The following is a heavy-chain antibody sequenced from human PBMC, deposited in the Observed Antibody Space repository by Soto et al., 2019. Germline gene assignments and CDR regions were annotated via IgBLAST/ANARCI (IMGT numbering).Heavy chain of an antibody. J-gene: IGHJ3*02. Sequence: SETLSLTCAVYGGSYSSYYWSWIRQAPGKGLEWIGEIHHSGTTNYNPSLKSRVTISLDRSKNQFTLNLSSMTAADAAVYYCANDYGDYRNDAFDTWSPGTRVTVS. V-gene: IGHV4-34*01. D-gene: IGHD4-17*01. CDR3: ANDYGDYRNDAFDT. CDR1: GGSYSSYY. CDR2: IHHSGTT.